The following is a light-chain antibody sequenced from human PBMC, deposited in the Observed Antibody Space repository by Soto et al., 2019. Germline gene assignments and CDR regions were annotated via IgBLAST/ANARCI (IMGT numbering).Light chain of an antibody. CDR1: QRVNSN. Sequence: EIVMTQSPATLSVSPGERVTLSCRASQRVNSNLAWYQQKPGQAPRLLIYGASTRAAGFPARFSGSGSGTEFTLTISSLQSEDFAVYYCQQYTYWPRTFGQGTKLEIK. CDR3: QQYTYWPRT. CDR2: GAS. V-gene: IGKV3D-15*01. J-gene: IGKJ2*02.